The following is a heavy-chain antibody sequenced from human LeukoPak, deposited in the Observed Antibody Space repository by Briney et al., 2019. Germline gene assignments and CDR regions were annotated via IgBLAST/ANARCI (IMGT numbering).Heavy chain of an antibody. CDR1: GFTFSSYA. V-gene: IGHV3-23*01. D-gene: IGHD3-10*01. J-gene: IGHJ4*02. CDR2: ITGSGNST. Sequence: PGGSLRLSCAVSGFTFSSYAMTWVRQAPGKGLEWVSEITGSGNSTYYADSVKGRLTISRDNSKNTLYLQMNSLRAEDTAVYYCARELFDFDYWGQGTLVTVSS. CDR3: ARELFDFDY.